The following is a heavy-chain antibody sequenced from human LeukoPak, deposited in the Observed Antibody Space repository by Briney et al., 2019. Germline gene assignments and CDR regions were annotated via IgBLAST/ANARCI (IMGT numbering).Heavy chain of an antibody. CDR3: ARDTARITIFGVAKYMDV. D-gene: IGHD3-3*01. V-gene: IGHV1-2*02. J-gene: IGHJ6*03. CDR1: GYTVTDYY. Sequence: ASVKVSCKASGYTVTDYYMHWVRQAPGQGLEWMGWINPNSGDTKYAQKFQGRVTMTRDTSITIAYMEVSRLRSDDTAVYYCARDTARITIFGVAKYMDVWGKGTTVTVSS. CDR2: INPNSGDT.